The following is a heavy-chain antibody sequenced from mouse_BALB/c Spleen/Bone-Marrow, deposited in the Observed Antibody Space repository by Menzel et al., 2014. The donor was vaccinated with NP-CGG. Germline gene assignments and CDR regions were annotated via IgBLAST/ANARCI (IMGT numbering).Heavy chain of an antibody. CDR2: IAPGSGST. D-gene: IGHD1-1*01. V-gene: IGHV1S41*01. Sequence: DLVKPGASVKLSCKASGYTFTSYWINWIKQRPGQGLEWIGRIAPGSGSTYYDEMFKGKATLTVDTSSSTAYIQLSSLSSEDAAVYFCARSYYGRAMDYWGQGPSVTVSS. CDR1: GYTFTSYW. CDR3: ARSYYGRAMDY. J-gene: IGHJ4*01.